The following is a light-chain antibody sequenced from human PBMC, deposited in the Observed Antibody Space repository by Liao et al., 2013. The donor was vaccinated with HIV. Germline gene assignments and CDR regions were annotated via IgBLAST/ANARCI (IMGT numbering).Light chain of an antibody. CDR1: KLGDKY. CDR2: QDT. V-gene: IGLV3-1*01. CDR3: QTWDRTTYV. Sequence: SYELTQAPSVSVSPGQTARITCSGDKLGDKYVSWYQQRPGRSPVLVIYQDTKRPPGIPERFSGSNSGNTATLSVSGTQAMDEADYYCQTWDRTTYVFGSGTKVTVL. J-gene: IGLJ1*01.